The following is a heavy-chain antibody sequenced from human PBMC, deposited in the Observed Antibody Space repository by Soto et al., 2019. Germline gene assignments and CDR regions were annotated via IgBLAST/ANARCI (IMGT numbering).Heavy chain of an antibody. D-gene: IGHD6-13*01. Sequence: EVQLVESGGGLVQPGGSLGLSCAASGFTFSSYGMNWVRQTPGKGLEWVSYISISTTNIHYAYSVKGRFTISRDNAKNAQELHMNNLGHADTAVYYCARGGAGNSYFWGQGIPVTVSS. CDR3: ARGGAGNSYF. CDR2: ISISTTNI. J-gene: IGHJ4*02. CDR1: GFTFSSYG. V-gene: IGHV3-48*02.